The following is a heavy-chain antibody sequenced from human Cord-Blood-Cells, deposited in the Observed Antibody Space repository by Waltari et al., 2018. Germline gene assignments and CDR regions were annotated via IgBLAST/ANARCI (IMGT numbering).Heavy chain of an antibody. Sequence: QVQLQQWGAGLLKPSETLSLTCAVYGGSFSGYYWSWTRQPPGKWLEWIGEINHSGSASSAPSHTSRVPMTLDTAQSQFSLRLGSVTAACTAVYYCAGGGACSSTSCYNWFDPWGQGTLVTVSS. CDR2: INHSGSA. CDR3: AGGGACSSTSCYNWFDP. V-gene: IGHV4-34*01. CDR1: GGSFSGYY. D-gene: IGHD2-2*01. J-gene: IGHJ5*02.